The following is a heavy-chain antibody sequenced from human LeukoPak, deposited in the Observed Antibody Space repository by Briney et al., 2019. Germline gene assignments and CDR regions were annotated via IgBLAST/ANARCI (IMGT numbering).Heavy chain of an antibody. CDR3: TTVGVAAVEYNFEY. V-gene: IGHV3-15*01. D-gene: IGHD2-15*01. Sequence: PGGSLRLSCAASGFTFSNAWMSWVRQAPGKGLEWVGRIKSKTDGGTTDFSAPVKGRFTISGDDSKNTVYLQMNNLKTDDTAVYYCTTVGVAAVEYNFEYWGQGTLVTVAS. CDR2: IKSKTDGGTT. CDR1: GFTFSNAW. J-gene: IGHJ4*02.